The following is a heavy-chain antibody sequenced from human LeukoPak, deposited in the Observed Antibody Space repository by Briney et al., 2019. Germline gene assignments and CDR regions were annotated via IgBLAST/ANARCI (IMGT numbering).Heavy chain of an antibody. D-gene: IGHD6-13*01. CDR1: GFTFVDYA. CDR3: AKDIRGSTSWYGLDY. J-gene: IGHJ4*02. V-gene: IGHV3-43D*03. Sequence: PGGSLRLSCAASGFTFVDYAMHWVCQAPGKGLEWFSLISWDGGSTYYADSVKGRFTISRDNSKNSLYLQMNSLRPEDTALYYCAKDIRGSTSWYGLDYWGQGTLVTVSS. CDR2: ISWDGGST.